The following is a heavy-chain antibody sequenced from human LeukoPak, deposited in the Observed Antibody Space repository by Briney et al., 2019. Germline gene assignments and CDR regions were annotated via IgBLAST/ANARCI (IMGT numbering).Heavy chain of an antibody. V-gene: IGHV3-23*01. CDR3: AREETNYYDSSGYPD. CDR1: GFTFSSYG. J-gene: IGHJ4*02. CDR2: ISAFYGST. Sequence: GGSLRLSCAASGFTFSSYGMSWVRQAPGKGLEWVSTISAFYGSTYYADSVKGRFTISRDNSKNTLHLQMNSLRAEDTAVYYCAREETNYYDSSGYPDWGQGTLVTVSS. D-gene: IGHD3-22*01.